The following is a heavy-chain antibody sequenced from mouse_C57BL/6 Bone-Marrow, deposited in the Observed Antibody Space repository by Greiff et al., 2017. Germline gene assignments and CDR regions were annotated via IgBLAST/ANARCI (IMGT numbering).Heavy chain of an antibody. CDR2: INPNNGGT. V-gene: IGHV1-26*01. CDR3: ARGGITRPYYYAMDY. D-gene: IGHD2-4*01. CDR1: GYTFTDYY. Sequence: VQLQQSGPELVKPGASVKISCKASGYTFTDYYMNWVKQSHGKSLEWIGDINPNNGGTSYNQKFKGKATLTVDKSSSTAYMELRSLTSEDSAVYYCARGGITRPYYYAMDYGGKGTSVPVSS. J-gene: IGHJ4*01.